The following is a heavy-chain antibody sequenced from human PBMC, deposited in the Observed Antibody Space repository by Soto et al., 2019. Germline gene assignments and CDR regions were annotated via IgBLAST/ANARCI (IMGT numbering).Heavy chain of an antibody. CDR3: DRVMGTSFDL. CDR1: GFTFSDHY. V-gene: IGHV3-72*01. D-gene: IGHD2-8*01. J-gene: IGHJ4*02. CDR2: ARNKVNGYTT. Sequence: EVQLEASGGGLVQPGGSLRLSCAASGFTFSDHYMDWVRQAPGKGLEWVGRARNKVNGYTTSYAASVKGRFIISRDDSKNSLYLQMSSMRPEDTAVYFCDRVMGTSFDLWGQGTLVTVSS.